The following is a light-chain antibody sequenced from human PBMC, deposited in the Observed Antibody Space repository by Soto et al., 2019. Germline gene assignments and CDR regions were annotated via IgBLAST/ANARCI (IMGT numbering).Light chain of an antibody. Sequence: EIVMTQSPATLSVSPGERATLSGRASQSGSSNLAGYQQKPGQAPRLLIDGASTRATGLPARFSGSASGTDFTLTISRLEPEDFAVYYCQQYAGSPQTFGQGTRLEIK. J-gene: IGKJ5*01. V-gene: IGKV3-15*01. CDR2: GAS. CDR3: QQYAGSPQT. CDR1: QSGSSN.